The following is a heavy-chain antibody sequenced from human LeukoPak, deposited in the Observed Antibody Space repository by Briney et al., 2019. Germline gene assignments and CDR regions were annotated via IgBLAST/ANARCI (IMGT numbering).Heavy chain of an antibody. CDR3: AKEHSSGYDYWGDRFDY. CDR1: GFTFSSYA. CDR2: ISGSGGST. J-gene: IGHJ4*02. D-gene: IGHD5-12*01. Sequence: GGSLRLSCAASGFTFSSYAMSWVRQAPGKGLEWVSAISGSGGSTYYADSVKGRFTISRDNSKNTLYLQMNSLRAEDTAVYYCAKEHSSGYDYWGDRFDYWGQGTLVTVSS. V-gene: IGHV3-23*01.